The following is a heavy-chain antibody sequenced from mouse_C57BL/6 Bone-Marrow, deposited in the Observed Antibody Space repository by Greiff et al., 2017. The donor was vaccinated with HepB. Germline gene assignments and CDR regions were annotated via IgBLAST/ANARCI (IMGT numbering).Heavy chain of an antibody. CDR2: ISSGGSYT. CDR1: GFTFSSYG. D-gene: IGHD3-1*01. J-gene: IGHJ1*03. V-gene: IGHV5-6*02. Sequence: EVNVVESGGDLVKPGGSLKLSCAASGFTFSSYGMSWVRQTPDKRLEWVATISSGGSYTYYPDSVKGRFTISRDNAKNTLYLQMSSLKSEDTAMYYCARRKGLWYFDVRRTWTTVTFSS. CDR3: ARRKGLWYFDV.